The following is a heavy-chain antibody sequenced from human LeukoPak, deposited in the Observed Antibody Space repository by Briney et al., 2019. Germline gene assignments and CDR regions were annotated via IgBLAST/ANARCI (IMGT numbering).Heavy chain of an antibody. Sequence: PSETLPLTCAVYGGSFSGYYWSWIRQPPGKGLEWIGEINHSGSTNYNPSLKSRVTISVDTSKNQFSLKLSTVAAADTAVYYCARCGSGYDSNPYFDYWGQGTLVTVSS. CDR2: INHSGST. D-gene: IGHD5-12*01. J-gene: IGHJ4*02. V-gene: IGHV4-34*01. CDR1: GGSFSGYY. CDR3: ARCGSGYDSNPYFDY.